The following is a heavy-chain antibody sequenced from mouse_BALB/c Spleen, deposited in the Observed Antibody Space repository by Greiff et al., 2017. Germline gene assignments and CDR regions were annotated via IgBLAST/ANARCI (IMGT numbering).Heavy chain of an antibody. J-gene: IGHJ3*01. Sequence: EVMLVESGGGLVKPGGSLKLSCAASGFTFSDYYMYWVRQTPEKRLEWVATISDGGSYTYYPDSVTGRFTISRDNAKNTLYLEMSSLRSEDTAMYYCARGGSKPFAYWGQGTLVTVSA. CDR3: ARGGSKPFAY. CDR2: ISDGGSYT. V-gene: IGHV5-4*02. CDR1: GFTFSDYY.